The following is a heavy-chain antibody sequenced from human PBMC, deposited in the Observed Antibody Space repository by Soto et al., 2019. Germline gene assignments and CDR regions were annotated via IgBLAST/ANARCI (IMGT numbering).Heavy chain of an antibody. D-gene: IGHD5-12*01. CDR3: ARDQSVSDLGSPDY. Sequence: QVQLVQSGAEVKKPGASLKVSCKASGYTFTGHYIHWVRQAPGQGLEWMGWMNPNSGGANHAPKFQGRDAMTRDTSTNTAYMQLSRLTSDDTALYYGARDQSVSDLGSPDYGGQGTLVTVSS. J-gene: IGHJ4*02. CDR1: GYTFTGHY. V-gene: IGHV1-2*02. CDR2: MNPNSGGA.